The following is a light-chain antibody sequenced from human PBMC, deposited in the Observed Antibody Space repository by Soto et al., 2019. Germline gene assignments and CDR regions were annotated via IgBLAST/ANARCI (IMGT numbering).Light chain of an antibody. J-gene: IGKJ1*01. CDR2: SST. CDR1: QNMDTF. Sequence: DIQMPQSPSSLSASVGDIVTISCRSSQNMDTFLNWYQQKAGEAPKLLIRSSTTLQDGVPSRFTGSGSGTEFALTIGSLQPEDFASYYWQQSHSAPTFGQGTKV. CDR3: QQSHSAPT. V-gene: IGKV1-39*01.